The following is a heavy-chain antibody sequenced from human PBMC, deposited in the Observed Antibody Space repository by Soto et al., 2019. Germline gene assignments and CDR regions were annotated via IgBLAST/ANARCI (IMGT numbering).Heavy chain of an antibody. Sequence: PGGSLRLSCAASGFTFDGYAMSWVRQAPGKGLQWVSTIGGSGDGTYYADSMKGRFTVSRDNAKNSVYLDMNSLSAEDTAVYYCARESEDLTSNFDYWGQGTLVTVSS. CDR3: ARESEDLTSNFDY. CDR1: GFTFDGYA. J-gene: IGHJ4*02. V-gene: IGHV3-23*01. CDR2: IGGSGDGT.